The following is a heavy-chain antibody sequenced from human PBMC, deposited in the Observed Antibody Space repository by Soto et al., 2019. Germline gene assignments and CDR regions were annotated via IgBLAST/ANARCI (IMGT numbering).Heavy chain of an antibody. CDR2: ISYDGGNK. D-gene: IGHD6-19*01. CDR1: GFTFSSYG. J-gene: IGHJ4*02. CDR3: AKDRAVALMVGVFDC. V-gene: IGHV3-30*18. Sequence: GGSLRLSCAASGFTFSSYGMHWVRQAPGKGLEWVAVISYDGGNKYYADSVKGRFAISRDNSKNTLYLQMNSLRAEDTAVYYCAKDRAVALMVGVFDCWGQGTLVTVSS.